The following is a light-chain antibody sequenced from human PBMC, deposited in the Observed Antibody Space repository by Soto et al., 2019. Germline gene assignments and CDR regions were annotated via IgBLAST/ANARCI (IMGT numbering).Light chain of an antibody. J-gene: IGKJ4*01. CDR1: QGISSC. CDR3: QQANSIPFT. CDR2: AAS. V-gene: IGKV1-12*01. Sequence: DIQGTQSPSSVSASAGDRVTVTCRASQGISSCLAWYQQKPGKAPKLLIYAASNFPNGVPSRFSGSGSGTDFTLTISRLQPEDFATYYCQQANSIPFTFGGGTKLDIK.